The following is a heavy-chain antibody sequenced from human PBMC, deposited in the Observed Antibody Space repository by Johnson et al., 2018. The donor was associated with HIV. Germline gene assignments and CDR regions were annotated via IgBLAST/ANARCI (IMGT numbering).Heavy chain of an antibody. D-gene: IGHD6-19*01. CDR1: GFTFDDYA. CDR3: VRDLWLVGGWSPFDS. CDR2: ISWNSNNI. J-gene: IGHJ3*02. Sequence: VQLVESGGGLVQPGRSLRLSCAASGFTFDDYAMHWVRQAPGKGLEWVSGISWNSNNIGYADSVKGRFTISRDNAKTSLYLQLHSLRAEDTALYQCVRDLWLVGGWSPFDSWGQGTMVTVSS. V-gene: IGHV3-9*01.